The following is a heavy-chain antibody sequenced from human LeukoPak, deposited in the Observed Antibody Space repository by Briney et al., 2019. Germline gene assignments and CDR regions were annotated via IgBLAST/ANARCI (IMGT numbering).Heavy chain of an antibody. CDR3: AKEGIAAAYDLFYP. CDR1: GFTFDDYA. CDR2: ISWNSGSI. V-gene: IGHV3-9*01. D-gene: IGHD6-13*01. Sequence: GGSLRLSCAASGFTFDDYAMHRVRQAPGKGLEWVSGISWNSGSIGYADSVKGRFTISRDNAKNSLYLQMNSLRAEDTALYYCAKEGIAAAYDLFYPCSQGSLVTVSS. J-gene: IGHJ5*02.